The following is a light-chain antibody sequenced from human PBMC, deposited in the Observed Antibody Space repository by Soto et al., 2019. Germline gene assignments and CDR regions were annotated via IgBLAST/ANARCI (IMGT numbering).Light chain of an antibody. J-gene: IGLJ2*01. CDR2: ATA. CDR1: SSNIGIND. V-gene: IGLV1-44*01. CDR3: AAWDDSMNVPV. Sequence: QSVLTQPPSASGTPGQRVTMSCSGSSSNIGINDVHWYRQLSGAAPQILIYATAQRATGVPDRFSGSRSGTSASLTISGLQSDDAAEYHCAAWDDSMNVPVFGGGTKLTVL.